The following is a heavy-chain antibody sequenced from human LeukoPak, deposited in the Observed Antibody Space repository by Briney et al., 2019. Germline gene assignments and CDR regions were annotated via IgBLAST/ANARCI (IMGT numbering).Heavy chain of an antibody. Sequence: GGSLRLSCAASGFTFSSYSLNWVRQAPGKGLEWVSYISSGGTTIHYADSVKGRFTISRDRAKNSLYLQMNSLRVEDTAVYYCARESVGHDAFDIWGQGTMVTVSS. V-gene: IGHV3-48*01. CDR2: ISSGGTTI. J-gene: IGHJ3*02. CDR1: GFTFSSYS. CDR3: ARESVGHDAFDI.